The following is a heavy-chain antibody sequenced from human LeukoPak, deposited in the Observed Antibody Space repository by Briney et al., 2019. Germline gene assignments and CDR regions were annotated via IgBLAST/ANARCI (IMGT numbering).Heavy chain of an antibody. CDR3: ARDRQSSSWYGDAFDI. J-gene: IGHJ3*02. D-gene: IGHD6-13*01. Sequence: SETLSLTCTASGYSISSGYYWGWIRQPPGKGLEWIGSIYHSGSTYYNPSLKSRVTISVDTSKNQFSLKLSSVTAADTAVYYCARDRQSSSWYGDAFDIWGQGTMVTVSS. CDR2: IYHSGST. V-gene: IGHV4-38-2*02. CDR1: GYSISSGYY.